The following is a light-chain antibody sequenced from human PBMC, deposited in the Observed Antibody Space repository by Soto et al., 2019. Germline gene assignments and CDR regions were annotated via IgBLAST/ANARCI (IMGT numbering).Light chain of an antibody. V-gene: IGKV1-16*01. CDR1: HDIHSS. CDR3: QQYDSFPLT. CDR2: GAS. Sequence: DIQMTQSPSSLSASVGDKVTVTCRASHDIHSSLAWFQLKPGKAPKSLIYGASSLKSGVPSRISGSGSGTDFTLTITSLQPDDSATYYCQQYDSFPLTFGGGTRVEIK. J-gene: IGKJ4*01.